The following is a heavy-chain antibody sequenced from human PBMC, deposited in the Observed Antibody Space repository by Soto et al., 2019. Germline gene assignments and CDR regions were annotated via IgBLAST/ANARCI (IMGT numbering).Heavy chain of an antibody. D-gene: IGHD3-22*01. CDR3: ASSPHKDSRPDY. CDR1: GFTFSSYW. J-gene: IGHJ4*02. CDR2: IKYDGSEK. V-gene: IGHV3-7*03. Sequence: PGGSLRLSXAASGFTFSSYWMSWVRQAPGRGPEWMANIKYDGSEKYYVDSVKGRLTISRDNAKNSLYLQMNSLRAEDTAVYYCASSPHKDSRPDYWGQGTLVTVSS.